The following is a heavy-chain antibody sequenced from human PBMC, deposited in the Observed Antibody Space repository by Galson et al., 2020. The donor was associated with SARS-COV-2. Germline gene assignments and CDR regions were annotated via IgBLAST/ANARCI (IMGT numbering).Heavy chain of an antibody. J-gene: IGHJ4*02. V-gene: IGHV4-59*01. CDR1: GGAISIYF. CDR2: IHYSGSS. D-gene: IGHD1-26*01. CDR3: SGGPIRALGSPLV. Sequence: SETLSLTCNVSGGAISIYFWSWLRQPPGKGLEWLGFIHYSGSSDYNPALKSRVSISVDTSQNQFSLRLSSVTAADTAVYFCSGGPIRALGSPLVGGRGTLVTVSS.